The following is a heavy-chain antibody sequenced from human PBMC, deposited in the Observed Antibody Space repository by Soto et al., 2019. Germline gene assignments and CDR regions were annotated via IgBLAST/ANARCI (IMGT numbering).Heavy chain of an antibody. D-gene: IGHD2-15*01. CDR1: GFTISTYG. Sequence: GGSLRLSCAASGFTISTYGMHWVRQAPGKGLEWVAVISYDESNKYYGDSVEGRFTISKDNSKNTLYLQLNSLRTEDTAVYYCARGVGYCSGGSCYLGYYYYGMDVWGQGTTVTVSS. V-gene: IGHV3-30*03. CDR3: ARGVGYCSGGSCYLGYYYYGMDV. J-gene: IGHJ6*02. CDR2: ISYDESNK.